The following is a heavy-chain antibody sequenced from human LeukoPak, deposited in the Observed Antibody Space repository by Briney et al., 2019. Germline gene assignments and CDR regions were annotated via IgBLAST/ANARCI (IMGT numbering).Heavy chain of an antibody. CDR2: ISGSGGST. CDR3: AKGRLITMVRGVLFDY. Sequence: GGSLRLSCAVSGFTFSSYAMSWVRQAPGKGLEWVSAISGSGGSTYYADSVKGRFTISRDNSKNTLYLQMNSLRAEDTAVYYCAKGRLITMVRGVLFDYWGQGTLVTVSS. V-gene: IGHV3-23*01. D-gene: IGHD3-10*01. CDR1: GFTFSSYA. J-gene: IGHJ4*02.